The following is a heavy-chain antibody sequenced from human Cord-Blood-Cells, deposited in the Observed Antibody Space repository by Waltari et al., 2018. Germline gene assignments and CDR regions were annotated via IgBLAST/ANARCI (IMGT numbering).Heavy chain of an antibody. CDR3: ARARGRDFDY. CDR1: GGSFSGYY. V-gene: IGHV4-34*01. J-gene: IGHJ4*02. Sequence: QVQLQQWGAGLLKPSGTLSLTCAVYGGSFSGYYWSWIRQPPGKGLEWIGEINHSGSTNYNPSLKSRVTISVDTSKNQFSLKLSSVTAADTAVYYCARARGRDFDYWGQGTLVIVSS. CDR2: INHSGST. D-gene: IGHD2-15*01.